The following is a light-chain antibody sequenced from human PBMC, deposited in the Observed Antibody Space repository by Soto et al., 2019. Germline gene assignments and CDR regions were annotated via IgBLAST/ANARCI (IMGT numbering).Light chain of an antibody. Sequence: QSVLTQPASVSGSPGQSITISCTGTSSDVGGYKFVSWYQQHPGKAPKLLIYEVSDRPSGVSNRFSGSKSGNTASLTISGLLAEDEADYYCSSYTTSTSFILFGGGTQLTVL. CDR3: SSYTTSTSFIL. V-gene: IGLV2-14*01. J-gene: IGLJ2*01. CDR1: SSDVGGYKF. CDR2: EVS.